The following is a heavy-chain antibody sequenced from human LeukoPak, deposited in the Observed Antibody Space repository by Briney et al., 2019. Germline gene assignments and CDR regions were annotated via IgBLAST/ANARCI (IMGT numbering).Heavy chain of an antibody. CDR1: GFTFSNCD. V-gene: IGHV3-23*01. CDR3: VKEERGYSYGDY. CDR2: VTDDGTTT. D-gene: IGHD5-18*01. J-gene: IGHJ4*02. Sequence: GGSLRLSCAASGFTFSNCDMSWVRQPPGEGLEWVSAVTDDGTTTYYADSVKGRFTISRDNSKNTVYLQMNYLTADDTARYYCVKEERGYSYGDYWGQGNLVTVSS.